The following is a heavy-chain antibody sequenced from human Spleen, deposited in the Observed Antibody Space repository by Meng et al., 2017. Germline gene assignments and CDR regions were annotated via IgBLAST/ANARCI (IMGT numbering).Heavy chain of an antibody. D-gene: IGHD3-22*01. CDR1: GFTFSDYY. Sequence: GGSLRLSCAASGFTFSDYYMSWVRHAPGKGLEWVGRIKSKTDGGTTDYAAPVKGRFTISRDDSKNTLYLQMNSLKTEDTAVYYCTTGIRGYYPWARGSWGQGTLVTVSS. J-gene: IGHJ5*02. CDR3: TTGIRGYYPWARGS. V-gene: IGHV3-15*01. CDR2: IKSKTDGGTT.